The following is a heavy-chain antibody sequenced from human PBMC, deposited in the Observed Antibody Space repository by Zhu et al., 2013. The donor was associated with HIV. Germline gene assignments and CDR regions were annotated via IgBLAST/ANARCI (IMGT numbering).Heavy chain of an antibody. D-gene: IGHD1-1*01. J-gene: IGHJ4*02. Sequence: QVQLVPSGAEVKKPGASVKVSCKASGYTFTDYYLHWVRQAPGQGLEWMGWVNPYTGDTNYAPRFQGRVTMTGDTSISAAYMELTSLRSDDTAVYYCARGGXQLFPVYYFAYWGQGTLVTVS. CDR3: ARGGXQLFPVYYFAY. V-gene: IGHV1-2*02. CDR2: VNPYTGDT. CDR1: GYTFTDYY.